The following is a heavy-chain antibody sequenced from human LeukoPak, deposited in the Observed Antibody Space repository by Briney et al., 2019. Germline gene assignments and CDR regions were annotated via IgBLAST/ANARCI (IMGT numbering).Heavy chain of an antibody. CDR2: MYYTGGT. V-gene: IGHV4-39*01. CDR1: GGSIGSASSY. CDR3: ASPGGNRWLQFYHFDY. Sequence: SETLSLTCTVSGGSIGSASSYWAWNRQPPGKGLEWIGIMYYTGGTYYNPSLKSRVTISGDTSKNQFSLKLSSVTAADTAVYYCASPGGNRWLQFYHFDYWGQGTLVTVSS. J-gene: IGHJ4*02. D-gene: IGHD5-24*01.